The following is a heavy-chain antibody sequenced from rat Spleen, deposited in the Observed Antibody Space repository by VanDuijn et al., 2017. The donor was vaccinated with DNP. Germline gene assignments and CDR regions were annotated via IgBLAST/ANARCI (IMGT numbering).Heavy chain of an antibody. V-gene: IGHV4-2*01. J-gene: IGHJ2*01. Sequence: EVKLVESGGGLVQPGRSLKLSCAASGFNFNDHWMGWVRQAPGKGLEWIGQINKDSSKINYIPSLKDKFNISRDNAQNTLYLQMNKLGSEDTGIYYCAKEPNFGGWSDYFDYWGQGVMVTVSS. CDR1: GFNFNDHW. CDR3: AKEPNFGGWSDYFDY. D-gene: IGHD1-11*01. CDR2: INKDSSKI.